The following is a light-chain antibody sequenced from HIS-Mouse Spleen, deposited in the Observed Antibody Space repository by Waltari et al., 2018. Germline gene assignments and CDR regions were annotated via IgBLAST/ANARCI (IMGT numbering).Light chain of an antibody. CDR2: GAS. J-gene: IGKJ1*01. Sequence: DIGLTQSPGTLSLSPGERATLSCRASQSVSSSYLAWDQQKPGQAPRLLIYGASSRATGIPYRFSGSGSGTEFTLTISSMQSEDFAVYYCQQYNNWPWTFGQGTKVEIK. V-gene: IGKV3-20*01. CDR3: QQYNNWPWT. CDR1: QSVSSSY.